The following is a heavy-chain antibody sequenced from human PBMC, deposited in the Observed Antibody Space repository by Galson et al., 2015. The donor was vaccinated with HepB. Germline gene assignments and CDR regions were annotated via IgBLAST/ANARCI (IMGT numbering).Heavy chain of an antibody. V-gene: IGHV3-30*18. CDR1: GFTFSSYG. D-gene: IGHD6-19*01. CDR3: AKDRNVRNSSGRPGRFFDY. CDR2: ISYDGSNK. J-gene: IGHJ4*02. Sequence: SLRLSCAASGFTFSSYGMHWVRQAPGKGLEWVAVISYDGSNKYYADSVKGRFTISRDNSKNTLYLQMNSLRAEDTAVYYCAKDRNVRNSSGRPGRFFDYWGQGTLVTVSS.